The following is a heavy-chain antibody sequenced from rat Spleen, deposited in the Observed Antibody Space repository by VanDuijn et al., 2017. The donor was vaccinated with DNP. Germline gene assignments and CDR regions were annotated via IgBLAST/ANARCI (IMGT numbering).Heavy chain of an antibody. CDR1: GFSLTSYT. V-gene: IGHV2-6*01. CDR2: ISSGGST. Sequence: QVQLKESGPGLVQPSQTLSLTCTVSGFSLTSYTVSWVRQPPGKGLEWLAAISSGGSTYYNSALKSRLSISRDTSKSQVFLKMDSLQNEKTAMYFCARSEDTYYGHGDYWGQGVMVTVSS. CDR3: ARSEDTYYGHGDY. D-gene: IGHD1-6*01. J-gene: IGHJ2*01.